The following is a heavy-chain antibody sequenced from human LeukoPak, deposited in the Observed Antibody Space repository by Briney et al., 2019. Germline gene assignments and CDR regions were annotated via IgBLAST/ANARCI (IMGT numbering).Heavy chain of an antibody. CDR3: ARGSSIAAPWIDP. D-gene: IGHD6-6*01. CDR2: IYYSGST. CDR1: GGSISSYY. V-gene: IGHV4-59*01. J-gene: IGHJ5*02. Sequence: SETLSLTCTVSGGSISSYYWSWIRQPPGKGLEWIGYIYYSGSTNYNPSLKSRVTISVDTSKNQFSLKLSSVTAADTAVYYCARGSSIAAPWIDPWGQGTLVTVSS.